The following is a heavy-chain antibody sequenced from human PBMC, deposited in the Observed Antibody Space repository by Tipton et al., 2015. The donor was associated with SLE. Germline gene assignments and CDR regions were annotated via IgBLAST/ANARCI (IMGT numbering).Heavy chain of an antibody. J-gene: IGHJ4*02. CDR1: GYIFTSYG. CDR2: SSTYNSNT. V-gene: IGHV1-18*01. D-gene: IGHD3-3*01. CDR3: ARDELFAVVGTDYFDY. Sequence: QSGAEVKKPGASVKVSCKASGYIFTSYGITWVRQAPGQGLEWMGWSSTYNSNTDFAQKLEGRVTLTTDTSTSTAYMELRSLRSDDTAVYYCARDELFAVVGTDYFDYWGQGTLVTVSS.